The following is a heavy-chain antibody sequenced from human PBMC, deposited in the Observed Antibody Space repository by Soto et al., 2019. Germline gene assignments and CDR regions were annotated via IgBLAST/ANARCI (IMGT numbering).Heavy chain of an antibody. J-gene: IGHJ4*02. CDR1: GYTFTSYG. V-gene: IGHV1-18*01. CDR2: INIYGGGT. Sequence: QVHLEQSGPEVKKPGASVKVSCKASGYTFTSYGISWVRLAPGQGLEWMGWINIYGGGTNYAQKYQDRVTMTRDTXSNTVYLEMRSLTSDDTAIYYCARALYYYDNSGLDFWGQGTLVTVSS. CDR3: ARALYYYDNSGLDF. D-gene: IGHD3-22*01.